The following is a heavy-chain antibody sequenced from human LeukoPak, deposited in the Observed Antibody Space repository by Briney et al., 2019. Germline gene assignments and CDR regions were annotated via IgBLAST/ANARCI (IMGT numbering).Heavy chain of an antibody. CDR1: GYTFTSYD. J-gene: IGHJ5*02. D-gene: IGHD6-19*01. Sequence: ASVKVSCKASGYTFTSYDINWVRQATGQGLEWMGWMNPNSGNTGYAQKFQGRVTMTRNTSISTAYMELSSLRSEDTAVYYCARQAVAGITRWFDPWGQGTLVTVSS. CDR3: ARQAVAGITRWFDP. CDR2: MNPNSGNT. V-gene: IGHV1-8*01.